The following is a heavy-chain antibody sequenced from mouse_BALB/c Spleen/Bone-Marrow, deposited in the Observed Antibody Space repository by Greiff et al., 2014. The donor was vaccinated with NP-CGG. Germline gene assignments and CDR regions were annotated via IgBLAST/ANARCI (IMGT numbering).Heavy chain of an antibody. J-gene: IGHJ2*01. CDR2: IDPENGDT. CDR1: GFNIKDYY. CDR3: NARGDYGFDYFDY. D-gene: IGHD1-2*01. V-gene: IGHV14-4*02. Sequence: VLLQQSGAELVWSGASVKLSCTASGFNIKDYYMHWVKQRPEQGLEWIGWIDPENGDTEYAPKFQGKATMTADTSSNTAYLQLSSLTSEDTAVYYCNARGDYGFDYFDYWGQGTTLTVSS.